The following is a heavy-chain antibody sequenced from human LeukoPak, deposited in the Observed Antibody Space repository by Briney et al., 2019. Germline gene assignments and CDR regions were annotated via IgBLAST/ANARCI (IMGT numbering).Heavy chain of an antibody. J-gene: IGHJ5*02. D-gene: IGHD2-2*01. CDR1: GYTFTSYD. CDR2: MNPNSGNT. V-gene: IGHV1-8*01. CDR3: ARGVPYCSSTSCYPSLRWFDP. Sequence: GASVKVSCKASGYTFTSYDINWVRQATGQGLEWMGWMNPNSGNTGYAQKFQGRVTMTRNTSISTAYMELSSLRSEDTAVYYCARGVPYCSSTSCYPSLRWFDPWGQGTLATVSS.